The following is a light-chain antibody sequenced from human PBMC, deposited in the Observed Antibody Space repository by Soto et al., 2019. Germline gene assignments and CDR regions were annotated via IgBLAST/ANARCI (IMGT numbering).Light chain of an antibody. J-gene: IGKJ5*01. CDR3: QQYGSSPIT. V-gene: IGKV3-15*01. Sequence: VMTQSPATLSVSPGERATLSCRASQNLRSSLAWYQQKPGQAPRLLIYGASTRATGIPARFSGSGSGTEFTLTISRLEPEDFAVYYCQQYGSSPITFGQGTRLEIK. CDR1: QNLRSS. CDR2: GAS.